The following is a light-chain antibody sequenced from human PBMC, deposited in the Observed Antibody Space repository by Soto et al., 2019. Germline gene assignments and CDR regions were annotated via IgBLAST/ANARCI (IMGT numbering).Light chain of an antibody. CDR2: SGN. CDR3: AAWDDGLNGVV. CDR1: SSNIGSNS. Sequence: QSVLTQPPSASGTPGQRVTISCSGSSSNIGSNSVNWYQQLPGPAPKLLMYSGNQRPSGVADRFSGSKSGTSATLAISGLQSEDEADYYCAAWDDGLNGVVFGGGTKLTVL. J-gene: IGLJ2*01. V-gene: IGLV1-44*01.